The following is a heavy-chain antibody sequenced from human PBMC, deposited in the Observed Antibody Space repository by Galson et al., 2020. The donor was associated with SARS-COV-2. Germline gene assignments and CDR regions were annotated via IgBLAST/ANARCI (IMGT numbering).Heavy chain of an antibody. Sequence: GGSLRLSCGASGFTFISSWMTWVRQAPGKGLEWVANIKQDGSQKYYVDSVKGRFTISRDNAKNSLYLQMNSLIVEDTAVYYCARYAGRGYFDNWGQGTLVTVSS. J-gene: IGHJ4*02. D-gene: IGHD2-2*01. V-gene: IGHV3-7*01. CDR3: ARYAGRGYFDN. CDR1: GFTFISSW. CDR2: IKQDGSQK.